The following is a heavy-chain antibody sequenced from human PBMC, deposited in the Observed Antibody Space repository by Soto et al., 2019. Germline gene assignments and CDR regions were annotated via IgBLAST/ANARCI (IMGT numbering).Heavy chain of an antibody. CDR3: ARRFVSGWDI. V-gene: IGHV5-10-1*01. CDR2: IDPSDSYT. J-gene: IGHJ3*02. Sequence: GESLKISCKGSGYSFTSYWTSWVRQMPGKGLEWMGRIDPSDSYTNYSPSFQGHVTISADKSIGTAYLQWSSLKASDTAMYYCARRFVSGWDIWGRGTMVTISS. CDR1: GYSFTSYW. D-gene: IGHD6-19*01.